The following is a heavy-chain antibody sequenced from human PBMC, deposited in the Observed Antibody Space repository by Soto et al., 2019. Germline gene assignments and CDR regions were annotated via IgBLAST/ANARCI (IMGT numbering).Heavy chain of an antibody. CDR3: ARALLTMVRGGIPYYFDY. CDR2: IKQDGSEK. CDR1: GFTFSSYW. D-gene: IGHD3-10*01. J-gene: IGHJ4*02. V-gene: IGHV3-7*04. Sequence: PGGSLRLSCAASGFTFSSYWMSWVRQAPGKGLEWVANIKQDGSEKYYVDSVKGRFTISRDNAKNSLYLQMNSLRAEDTAVYYCARALLTMVRGGIPYYFDYWGQGTLVTVSS.